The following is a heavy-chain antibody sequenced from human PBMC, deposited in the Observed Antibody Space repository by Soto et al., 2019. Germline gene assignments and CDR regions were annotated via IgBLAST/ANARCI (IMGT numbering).Heavy chain of an antibody. V-gene: IGHV3-23*01. J-gene: IGHJ4*02. D-gene: IGHD6-19*01. CDR1: GFTFSNYA. Sequence: EVQLLESGGGLVQPGGSLRLSCAASGFTFSNYAISWVRQAPGKGLEWVSIISGSGDSPYYADSVKGRFTISRDNSRNTLYLQMNSLRAGDSAKYYWAKDGTSGLYYFDYWSQGTLVTASS. CDR2: ISGSGDSP. CDR3: AKDGTSGLYYFDY.